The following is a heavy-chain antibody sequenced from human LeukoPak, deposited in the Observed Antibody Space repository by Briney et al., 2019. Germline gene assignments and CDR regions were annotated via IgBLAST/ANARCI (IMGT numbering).Heavy chain of an antibody. CDR1: GGSISSSDYY. D-gene: IGHD2-8*01. V-gene: IGHV4-39*07. J-gene: IGHJ5*02. Sequence: SETLSLTCTVSGGSISSSDYYWRWIRQPPGRGLEWLGNIYYTGSTTYNPSLKSRVTFSVDTFNNQFSLDLSSVTAADTAVYYCARENYCTNGVCWAFDPWGQGTLVTVSS. CDR2: IYYTGST. CDR3: ARENYCTNGVCWAFDP.